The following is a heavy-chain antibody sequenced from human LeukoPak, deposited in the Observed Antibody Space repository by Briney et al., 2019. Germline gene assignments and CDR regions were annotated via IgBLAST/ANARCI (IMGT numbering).Heavy chain of an antibody. V-gene: IGHV1-2*02. Sequence: GASVKVSCKASGYTFTGYYMHWVRQAPGQGLEWMGWINPYSGGTNYAQKFQGRVTMTRDTSISTAYMELSRLRSDDTAVYYCARMVKPLTTYLQGYYYYYMDVWGKGTTVTVSS. CDR1: GYTFTGYY. CDR3: ARMVKPLTTYLQGYYYYYMDV. D-gene: IGHD4-17*01. J-gene: IGHJ6*03. CDR2: INPYSGGT.